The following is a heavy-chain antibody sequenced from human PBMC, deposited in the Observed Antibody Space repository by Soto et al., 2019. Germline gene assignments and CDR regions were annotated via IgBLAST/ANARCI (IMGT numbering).Heavy chain of an antibody. D-gene: IGHD2-2*01. CDR2: ISYDGSNK. Sequence: GGSLRLSCAASGFTFSTYDMHWVRQAPCKGLEWVAVISYDGSNKYYADSVKGRFTISRDNSKNTLYLQMTSLRAEDTAVYYCAKDRGRGPADYDFDYWGQGTLVTVSS. CDR1: GFTFSTYD. V-gene: IGHV3-30*18. J-gene: IGHJ4*02. CDR3: AKDRGRGPADYDFDY.